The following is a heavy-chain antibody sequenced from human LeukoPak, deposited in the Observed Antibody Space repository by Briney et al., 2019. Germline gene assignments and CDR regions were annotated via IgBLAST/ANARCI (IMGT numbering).Heavy chain of an antibody. Sequence: GSVKVSCKASGYTFTNYDINWVRQATGQGLEWMGWMNPNTGNTGYAQEFQGRVTMTRNTSISTAYMELNSLRSEDTAVYYCARDGSGTYWAHYNWFDPWGQGTLVTVSS. CDR3: ARDGSGTYWAHYNWFDP. CDR2: MNPNTGNT. CDR1: GYTFTNYD. V-gene: IGHV1-8*01. D-gene: IGHD3-10*01. J-gene: IGHJ5*02.